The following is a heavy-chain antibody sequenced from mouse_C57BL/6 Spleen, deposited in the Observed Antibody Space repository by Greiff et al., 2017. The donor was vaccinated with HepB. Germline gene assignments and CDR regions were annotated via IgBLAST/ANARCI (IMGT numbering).Heavy chain of an antibody. D-gene: IGHD2-4*01. CDR2: INPSTGGT. V-gene: IGHV1-42*01. J-gene: IGHJ2*01. CDR1: GYSFTGYY. CDR3: ARGGYYDYDEDYFDY. Sequence: EVQLQESGPELVKPGASVKISCKASGYSFTGYYMNWVKQSPEKSLEWIGEINPSTGGTTYNQKFKAKATLTVDKSSSTAYMQLKSLTSEDSAVYYCARGGYYDYDEDYFDYWGQGTTLTVSS.